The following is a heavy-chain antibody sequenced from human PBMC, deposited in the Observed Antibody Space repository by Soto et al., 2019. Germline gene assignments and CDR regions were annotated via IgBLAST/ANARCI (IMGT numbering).Heavy chain of an antibody. CDR1: GFTFSSYG. J-gene: IGHJ4*02. Sequence: QVQLVESGGGVVQPGRSLRLSCAASGFTFSSYGMHWVRQALGKGLEWVAVIWYDGSNKYYADSVKGRFTISRDNSKNTLYLQMNSLRAEDTAVYYCARDYELRCLDYWGQGTLVTVSS. CDR3: ARDYELRCLDY. V-gene: IGHV3-33*01. CDR2: IWYDGSNK. D-gene: IGHD4-17*01.